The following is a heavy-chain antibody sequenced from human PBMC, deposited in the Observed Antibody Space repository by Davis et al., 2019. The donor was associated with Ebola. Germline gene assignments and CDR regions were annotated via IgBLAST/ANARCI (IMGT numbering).Heavy chain of an antibody. Sequence: AASVKVSCKASGYTFTGYDINWVRQATGQGLEWMGWMNPNSGNTGYAQKFQGRVTMTRENSMSTAYMEVGILRSDDTAVYYCARAQFPTTSDHWGQGTLVTVSS. D-gene: IGHD1-1*01. CDR3: ARAQFPTTSDH. CDR1: GYTFTGYD. V-gene: IGHV1-8*01. CDR2: MNPNSGNT. J-gene: IGHJ4*02.